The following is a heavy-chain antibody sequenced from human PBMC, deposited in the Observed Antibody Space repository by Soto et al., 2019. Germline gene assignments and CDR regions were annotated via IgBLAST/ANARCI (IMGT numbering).Heavy chain of an antibody. Sequence: QVQLVQSGAEVKKPGASVKVSCKASGYTFTNYGISWVRQAPGQGLEWMGWVSTNSGHTDYAQKFRGRVTMTTDTSTTTAYMELRSLRSDDTAMYYCAREEYRQLDHWGQGTLVTVSS. CDR1: GYTFTNYG. CDR2: VSTNSGHT. CDR3: AREEYRQLDH. V-gene: IGHV1-18*01. J-gene: IGHJ5*02. D-gene: IGHD3-16*02.